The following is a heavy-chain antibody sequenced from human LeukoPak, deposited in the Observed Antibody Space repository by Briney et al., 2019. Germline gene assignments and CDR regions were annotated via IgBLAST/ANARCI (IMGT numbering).Heavy chain of an antibody. CDR1: GGSISSSSYY. J-gene: IGHJ6*03. CDR3: AGVVPAANYYYYMDV. Sequence: SETLSLTCTVSGGSISSSSYYWGWIRQPPGKGLEWIGSIYYSGSTNYNPSLKSRVTISVDTSKNQFSLKLSSVTAADTAVYYCAGVVPAANYYYYMDVWGKGTTVTISS. D-gene: IGHD2-2*01. V-gene: IGHV4-39*07. CDR2: IYYSGST.